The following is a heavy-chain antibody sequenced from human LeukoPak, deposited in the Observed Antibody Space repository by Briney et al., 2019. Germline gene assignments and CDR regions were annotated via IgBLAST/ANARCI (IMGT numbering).Heavy chain of an antibody. CDR3: TRGDFDF. CDR2: IKPDGSGK. CDR1: GFTFSSYW. J-gene: IGHJ4*02. V-gene: IGHV3-7*04. Sequence: GGSLRLSRAASGFTFSSYWMSWVRQAPGKGLEWVAIIKPDGSGKYYVDSVKGRFTISRDGAKNSLYLQMNSLRAEDTAIYYCTRGDFDFWGQGTLVTVSS.